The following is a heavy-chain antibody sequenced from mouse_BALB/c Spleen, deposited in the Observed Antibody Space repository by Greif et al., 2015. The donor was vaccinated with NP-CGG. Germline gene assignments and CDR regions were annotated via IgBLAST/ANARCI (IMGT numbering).Heavy chain of an antibody. D-gene: IGHD2-10*02. CDR2: IDTSDSYT. Sequence: QVQLQQSGAELVMPGASVKMSCKASGYTFTDYWMHWVKQRPGQGLEWIGAIDTSDSYTSYNQKFKGKATLTVDESPSTAYMQLSSLTSEDPAVYYCARGKYGNWYFDVWGAGTTVTVSS. CDR1: GYTFTDYW. J-gene: IGHJ1*01. V-gene: IGHV1-69*01. CDR3: ARGKYGNWYFDV.